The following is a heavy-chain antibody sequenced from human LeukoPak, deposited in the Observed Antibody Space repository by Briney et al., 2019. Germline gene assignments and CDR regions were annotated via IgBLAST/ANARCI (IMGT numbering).Heavy chain of an antibody. J-gene: IGHJ6*03. CDR3: ARLHFGYFAPHYYYYMDV. D-gene: IGHD3-9*01. Sequence: GASVKVSCKASGYTFTGYYMHWVRQAPGQGLEWMGWINPNSGGTNYAEKFQGRVTMTRDTSISTAYMELSRLRSDDTAVYYCARLHFGYFAPHYYYYMDVWGKGTTVTVSS. CDR1: GYTFTGYY. V-gene: IGHV1-2*02. CDR2: INPNSGGT.